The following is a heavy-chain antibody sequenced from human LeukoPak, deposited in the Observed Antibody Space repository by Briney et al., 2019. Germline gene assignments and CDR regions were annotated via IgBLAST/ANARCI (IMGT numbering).Heavy chain of an antibody. V-gene: IGHV7-4-1*02. CDR1: GYTFTSYA. D-gene: IGHD3-3*01. CDR3: ARDPGDFWSGYYHLPPYYYYYGMDV. CDR2: INTNTGNP. J-gene: IGHJ6*02. Sequence: ASVKVSCKASGYTFTSYAMNWVRQAPGQGLEWMGWINTNTGNPTYAQGFTGRFVFSLDTSVSTAYLQISSLKAEDTAVYYCARDPGDFWSGYYHLPPYYYYYGMDVWGQGTTVTVSS.